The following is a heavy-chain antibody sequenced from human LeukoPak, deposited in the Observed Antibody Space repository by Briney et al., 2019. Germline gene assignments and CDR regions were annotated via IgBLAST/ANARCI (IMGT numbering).Heavy chain of an antibody. CDR1: GFTFSNYE. J-gene: IGHJ6*03. V-gene: IGHV3-48*03. D-gene: IGHD6-13*01. Sequence: GGSLRLSCGASGFTFSNYEMNWVRQAPGKGLEWLSHISTSGSTIYYANSVKGRFTISRDNAKNSVYLQMNSLTAEDTGLYYCARDATTAVGSVYMDVWGKGTTVTISS. CDR3: ARDATTAVGSVYMDV. CDR2: ISTSGSTI.